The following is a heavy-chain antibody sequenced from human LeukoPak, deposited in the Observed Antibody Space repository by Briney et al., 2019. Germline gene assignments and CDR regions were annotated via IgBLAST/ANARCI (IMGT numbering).Heavy chain of an antibody. D-gene: IGHD3-22*01. Sequence: GGSLRLSCAASGFTFSSYWMSWVRQAPGKGLEWVANIKQDGSEKYYVDSVKGRFTISRDNAKNSQYLQMNSLRAEDTAVYYCARDKFYDSSTYYPRFDYWGQGTLVTVSS. J-gene: IGHJ4*02. CDR1: GFTFSSYW. CDR2: IKQDGSEK. CDR3: ARDKFYDSSTYYPRFDY. V-gene: IGHV3-7*04.